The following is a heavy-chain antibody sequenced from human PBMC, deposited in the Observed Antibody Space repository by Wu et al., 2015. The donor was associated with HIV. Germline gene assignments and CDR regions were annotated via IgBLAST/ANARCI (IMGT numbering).Heavy chain of an antibody. D-gene: IGHD3/OR15-3a*01. J-gene: IGHJ5*02. CDR1: GGTFSSYA. Sequence: QVQLVQSGAEVKKPGSSVKVSCKTSGGTFSSYAISWVRQAPGQGLEWMGRIIPIFGTTNYAQKFQGRVTITADESTSTAHMELSSLRSDDTAVYYCARVLKDSDDYWAWFDPWGQGTLVTVSS. CDR3: ARVLKDSDDYWAWFDP. CDR2: IIPIFGTT. V-gene: IGHV1-69*13.